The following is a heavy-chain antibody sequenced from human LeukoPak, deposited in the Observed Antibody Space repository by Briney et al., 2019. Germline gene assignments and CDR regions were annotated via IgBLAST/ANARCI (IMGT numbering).Heavy chain of an antibody. CDR3: ASAYSSSSNVSY. Sequence: GGSLRLSCAASGFTFSSYAMSWVRQAPGKGLEWVSAISGSGGSTYYADSVKGRFTISRDNSKNTLYLQMNSLRAEDTAVYYCASAYSSSSNVSYWGQGTLVTVSS. J-gene: IGHJ4*02. V-gene: IGHV3-23*01. D-gene: IGHD6-6*01. CDR2: ISGSGGST. CDR1: GFTFSSYA.